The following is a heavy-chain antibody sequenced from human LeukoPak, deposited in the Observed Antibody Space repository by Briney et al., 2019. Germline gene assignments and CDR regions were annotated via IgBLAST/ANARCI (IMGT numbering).Heavy chain of an antibody. J-gene: IGHJ6*03. V-gene: IGHV4-59*01. CDR2: IYYSGST. CDR3: ARAGASEGSGSLPNYYYYYMDV. D-gene: IGHD3-10*01. Sequence: SETLSLTCTVSGGSISSYYWSWIRQPPGKGLEWIGYIYYSGSTNYNPSLKSRVTISVDTSKNQFSLKLSSVTAADTAVYYCARAGASEGSGSLPNYYYYYMDVWGKGTTVTISS. CDR1: GGSISSYY.